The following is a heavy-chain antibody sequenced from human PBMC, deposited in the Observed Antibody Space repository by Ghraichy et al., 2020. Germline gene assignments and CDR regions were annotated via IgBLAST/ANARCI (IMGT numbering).Heavy chain of an antibody. J-gene: IGHJ4*02. CDR3: ASNNDWLAPDYFDY. CDR2: IKQDGSEK. Sequence: GGSLRLSCAASGFTFSSYWMSWVRQAPGKGLEWVANIKQDGSEKYYVDSVKGRFTISRDNAKNSLYLQMNSLRAEDTAVYYCASNNDWLAPDYFDYWGQGTLVTVSS. D-gene: IGHD6-19*01. CDR1: GFTFSSYW. V-gene: IGHV3-7*02.